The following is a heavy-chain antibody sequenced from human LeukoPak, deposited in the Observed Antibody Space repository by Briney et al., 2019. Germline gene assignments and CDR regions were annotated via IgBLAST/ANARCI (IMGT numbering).Heavy chain of an antibody. Sequence: SETLSPTCTVSGGSVSSGSYYWSWIRQPPGKGLEWIGYIYYSGSTNYNPSLKSRVTISVDTSKNQFSLKLSSVTAADTAVYYCAREDIVVVPAADAFDIWGQGTMVTVSS. CDR2: IYYSGST. V-gene: IGHV4-61*01. CDR3: AREDIVVVPAADAFDI. J-gene: IGHJ3*02. D-gene: IGHD2-2*01. CDR1: GGSVSSGSYY.